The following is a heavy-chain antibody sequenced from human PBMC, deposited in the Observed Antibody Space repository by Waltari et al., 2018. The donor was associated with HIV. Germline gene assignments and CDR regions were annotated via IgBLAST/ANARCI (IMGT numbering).Heavy chain of an antibody. V-gene: IGHV3-15*01. CDR3: TSEEDYGSGSHFDY. Sequence: EVQLVESGGDLLKPGGCLRLSCAASGFTLNSVWLSWVRQAPGKGLKWVGRIKTKGDGGATDYAAAVKGRFTISRDDSKNTVYLQMNSLKIEDTAVYYCTSEEDYGSGSHFDYWGQGTLVTVSS. CDR2: IKTKGDGGAT. D-gene: IGHD3-10*01. J-gene: IGHJ4*02. CDR1: GFTLNSVW.